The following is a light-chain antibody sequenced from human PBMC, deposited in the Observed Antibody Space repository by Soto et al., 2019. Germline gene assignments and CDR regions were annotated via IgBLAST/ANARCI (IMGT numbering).Light chain of an antibody. J-gene: IGLJ1*01. CDR3: SSYTSISTLYV. CDR2: DVS. Sequence: QSVLTQPRSVSGSPGQSVTISCTGTSSDVGAYNYVSWYQQHPGKAPKLMTYDVSKRPSGVPDRFSGSKSGNTASLTISGLQAEDEADYYCSSYTSISTLYVFGTGTKVT. CDR1: SSDVGAYNY. V-gene: IGLV2-11*01.